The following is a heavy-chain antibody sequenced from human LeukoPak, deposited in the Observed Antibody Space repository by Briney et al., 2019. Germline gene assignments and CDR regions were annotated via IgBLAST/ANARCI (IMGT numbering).Heavy chain of an antibody. CDR3: ARVYTYGSPTSYLDY. D-gene: IGHD5-18*01. Sequence: PGGSLRLSCAASGFTFSTYRMSWVRQAPGKGLEWVANIKQDGSEKHYVDSVKGRFTISRDNAKNSLYLQMSSLRAEDTAVYYCARVYTYGSPTSYLDYRGQGTVVTVSS. CDR2: IKQDGSEK. J-gene: IGHJ4*02. V-gene: IGHV3-7*01. CDR1: GFTFSTYR.